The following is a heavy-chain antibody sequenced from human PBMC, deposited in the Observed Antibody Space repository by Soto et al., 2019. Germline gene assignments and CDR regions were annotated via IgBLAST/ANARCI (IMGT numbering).Heavy chain of an antibody. J-gene: IGHJ6*02. V-gene: IGHV3-48*03. CDR3: ASPLSSTSYYYYYGMDV. CDR2: ISSSGSTI. Sequence: PGGSLRLSCAASGFTFSSYEMNWVRQAPGKGLEWVSYISSSGSTIYYADSVKGRFTISRDNAKNSLYLQMNSLRAEDTAVYYCASPLSSTSYYYYYGMDVWGHGTTVTVSS. CDR1: GFTFSSYE. D-gene: IGHD2-2*01.